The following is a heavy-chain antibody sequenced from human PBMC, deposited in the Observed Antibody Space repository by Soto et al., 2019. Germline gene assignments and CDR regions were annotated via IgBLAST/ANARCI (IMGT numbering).Heavy chain of an antibody. Sequence: QVQLVQSGAEVKKPGSSVKVSCKASGGTFSSYTISWVRQAPGQGLEWMGRIIPILGIANYAQKFQGRVTITADKSTSTAYMELSSLRSEDTAVYYCARDPPIVGATTGVTWFDPWGQGTLVTVSS. J-gene: IGHJ5*02. D-gene: IGHD1-26*01. CDR2: IIPILGIA. CDR3: ARDPPIVGATTGVTWFDP. CDR1: GGTFSSYT. V-gene: IGHV1-69*08.